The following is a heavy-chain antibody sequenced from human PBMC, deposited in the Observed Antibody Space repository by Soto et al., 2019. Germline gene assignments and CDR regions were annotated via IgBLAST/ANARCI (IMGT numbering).Heavy chain of an antibody. D-gene: IGHD6-13*01. Sequence: SVKVSCKASGGTFSSYAISWVRQAPGQGLEWTGGIIPIFGTANYAQQFQGRVTITADESTITAYMQLSSLRSENTAVYYCAREGSSSWYLDWFDPRGQGTLGTVSS. J-gene: IGHJ5*02. V-gene: IGHV1-69*13. CDR1: GGTFSSYA. CDR3: AREGSSSWYLDWFDP. CDR2: IIPIFGTA.